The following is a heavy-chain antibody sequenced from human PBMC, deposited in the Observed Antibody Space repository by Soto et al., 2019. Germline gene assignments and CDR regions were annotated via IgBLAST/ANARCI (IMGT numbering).Heavy chain of an antibody. J-gene: IGHJ4*02. CDR2: INAGNGNT. D-gene: IGHD6-13*01. Sequence: ASVKVSCKASGYTFTSYAMHWVRQAPGQMLEWMGLINAGNGNTRYSQKFQGRVTITRDTSASTAYMELSSLRSEDTAVYYCASVGSSSWYYFDYWGQGTLVTVSS. CDR3: ASVGSSSWYYFDY. V-gene: IGHV1-3*01. CDR1: GYTFTSYA.